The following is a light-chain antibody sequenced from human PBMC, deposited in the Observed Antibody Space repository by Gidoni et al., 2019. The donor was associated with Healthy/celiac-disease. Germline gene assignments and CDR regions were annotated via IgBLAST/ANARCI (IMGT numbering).Light chain of an antibody. Sequence: DIVMTQTLLSLSVTPGQPASISCKSSQSLLHRDGTTYLCWYLQKPGQSPQLLIYELSRRLPGVPDRCSGSGSGTDFTLKISRVEAEDVGVYYCMQGIHPPWTFXXXTKVEIK. V-gene: IGKV2-29*02. CDR3: MQGIHPPWT. CDR2: ELS. CDR1: QSLLHRDGTTY. J-gene: IGKJ1*01.